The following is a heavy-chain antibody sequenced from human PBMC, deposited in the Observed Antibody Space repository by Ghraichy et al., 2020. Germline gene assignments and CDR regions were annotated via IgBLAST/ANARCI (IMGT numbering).Heavy chain of an antibody. CDR1: GYSIRSGYF. D-gene: IGHD6-19*01. CDR2: IYHSGNT. J-gene: IGHJ4*02. Sequence: SETLSLTCTVSGYSIRSGYFWGWIRQPPGKGLEWIGRIYHSGNTHYNPSLTSRVIISVDTSKNQFSLRLSSVTAADTAVYSCATLAVAGPLDYWGQGALVTVSS. CDR3: ATLAVAGPLDY. V-gene: IGHV4-38-2*02.